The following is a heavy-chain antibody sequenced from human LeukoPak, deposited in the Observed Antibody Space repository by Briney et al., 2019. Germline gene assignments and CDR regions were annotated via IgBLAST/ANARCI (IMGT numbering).Heavy chain of an antibody. Sequence: KASETLSLTCAVFGGSFDGYYWTWIRQSPGKGLEWIGEVVYSGSTNYNPSLKSRVTISVDTSKNQFSLKLSSVTAADTAVYYCARVGRSAFDIWGQGTMVTVSS. CDR1: GGSFDGYY. CDR2: VVYSGST. V-gene: IGHV4-34*12. D-gene: IGHD1-26*01. CDR3: ARVGRSAFDI. J-gene: IGHJ3*02.